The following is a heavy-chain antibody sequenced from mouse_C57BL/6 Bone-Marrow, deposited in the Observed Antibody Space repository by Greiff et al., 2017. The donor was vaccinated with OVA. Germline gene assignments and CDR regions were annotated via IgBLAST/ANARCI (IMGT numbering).Heavy chain of an antibody. CDR3: ARGAY. Sequence: ESGPGLVKPSQSLSLTCTVTGYSITSGYYWNWIRQFAGNQLGWMGYISYDGSNNYNPSLKNRISITRDTSKNPFFLKLNAVATEYTATYFCARGAYWGQGTLVTVSA. CDR1: GYSITSGYY. V-gene: IGHV3-6*01. J-gene: IGHJ3*01. CDR2: ISYDGSN.